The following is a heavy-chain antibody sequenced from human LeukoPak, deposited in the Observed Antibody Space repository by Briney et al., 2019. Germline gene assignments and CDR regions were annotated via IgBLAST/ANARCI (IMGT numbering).Heavy chain of an antibody. CDR3: AKDLATYSSSWDPFDY. CDR1: GFTFSSYA. CDR2: ISYDGSNK. D-gene: IGHD6-13*01. J-gene: IGHJ4*02. V-gene: IGHV3-30-3*01. Sequence: GGSLRLSCAASGFTFSSYAMHWVRQAPGKGLEWVAVISYDGSNKYYADSVKGRFTVSRDNSKNTLYLQMNSLRAEDTAVYYCAKDLATYSSSWDPFDYWGQGTLVIVSS.